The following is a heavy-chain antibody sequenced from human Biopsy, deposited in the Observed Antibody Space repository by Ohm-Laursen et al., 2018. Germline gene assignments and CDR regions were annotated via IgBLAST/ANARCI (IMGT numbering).Heavy chain of an antibody. CDR2: INSSGSTK. CDR3: AKAGRGYIDY. V-gene: IGHV3-11*04. CDR1: GFPVSDYY. D-gene: IGHD5-18*01. Sequence: SLRLSCAASGFPVSDYYMSWIRQAPGRGLEWVSDINSSGSTKYHAESVKGRFTISRDNAMNTLYLQMNSLRVEDTAVYYCAKAGRGYIDYWGQGTLVIVSS. J-gene: IGHJ4*02.